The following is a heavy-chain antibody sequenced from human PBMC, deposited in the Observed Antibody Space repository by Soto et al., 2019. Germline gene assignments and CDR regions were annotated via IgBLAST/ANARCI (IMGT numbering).Heavy chain of an antibody. D-gene: IGHD2-15*01. CDR2: ISTDRGDT. CDR1: GYSFTTLD. J-gene: IGHJ4*02. Sequence: QVQLVQSGAEVKKPGASVKVSCKASGYSFTTLDITWLRQAPGKGLEWVGGISTDRGDTIYPQNLQGRVTMTTDSSTSTVYMELKSLRSDDTAVYYCARDDLNRGGKYFDYWGQGTLVTVSS. CDR3: ARDDLNRGGKYFDY. V-gene: IGHV1-18*01.